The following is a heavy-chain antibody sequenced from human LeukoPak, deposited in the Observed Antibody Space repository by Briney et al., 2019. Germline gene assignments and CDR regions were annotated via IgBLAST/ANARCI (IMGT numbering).Heavy chain of an antibody. V-gene: IGHV4-31*03. D-gene: IGHD2-21*02. CDR3: ARGSLAGAYCGGDCFPLFDY. CDR1: GGSISSGVYY. CDR2: IYYSGST. J-gene: IGHJ4*02. Sequence: SETLSLTCTVSGGSISSGVYYWSWIRQHPGKGLEWIGYIYYSGSTYYSPSLKSRVTISRDTSKNQFSLKLSSVTAADTAVCYCARGSLAGAYCGGDCFPLFDYWGQGTLVTVSS.